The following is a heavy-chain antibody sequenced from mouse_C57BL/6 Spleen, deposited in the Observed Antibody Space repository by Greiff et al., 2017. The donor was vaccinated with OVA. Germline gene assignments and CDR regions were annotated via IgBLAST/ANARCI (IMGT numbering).Heavy chain of an antibody. D-gene: IGHD1-1*01. Sequence: EVQRVESGGGLVKPGGSLKLSCAASGFTFSDYGMHWVRQAPEKGLEWVAYISSGSSTIYYADTVKGRFTISRDNAKHTLFLQMTSLGSVNTAMYYCAERYDYDSSWCIDVWGTGTTDTVSA. J-gene: IGHJ1*03. CDR1: GFTFSDYG. CDR2: ISSGSSTI. V-gene: IGHV5-17*01. CDR3: AERYDYDSSWCIDV.